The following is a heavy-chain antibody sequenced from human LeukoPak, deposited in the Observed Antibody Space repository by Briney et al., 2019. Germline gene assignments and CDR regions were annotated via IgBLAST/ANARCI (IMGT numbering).Heavy chain of an antibody. J-gene: IGHJ3*02. V-gene: IGHV5-51*01. CDR1: GYSFTSYW. CDR3: ARPRVYSSSPPPDVDAFDI. CDR2: IYPGESDT. D-gene: IGHD6-13*01. Sequence: TGESLKISCKGSGYSFTSYWIGWVRQMPGKGLGWVGIIYPGESDTRYSTSFQGQVNISADKSISTAKLQWRRLKASDTAMYYCARPRVYSSSPPPDVDAFDIWGQGTMVTVSS.